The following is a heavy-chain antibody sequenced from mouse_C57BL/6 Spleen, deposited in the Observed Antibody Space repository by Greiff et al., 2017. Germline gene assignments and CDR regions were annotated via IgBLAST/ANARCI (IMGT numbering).Heavy chain of an antibody. Sequence: EVQLQQSEGGLVQPGSSMKLSCTASGFTFSDYYMAWVRQVPEKGLEWVANINYDGSSTYYLDSLKSRFIISRDNAKNILYLQMSSLKSEDTATYYCARENWDVWYFDVWGTGTTVTVSS. D-gene: IGHD4-1*01. V-gene: IGHV5-16*01. CDR3: ARENWDVWYFDV. CDR1: GFTFSDYY. CDR2: INYDGSST. J-gene: IGHJ1*03.